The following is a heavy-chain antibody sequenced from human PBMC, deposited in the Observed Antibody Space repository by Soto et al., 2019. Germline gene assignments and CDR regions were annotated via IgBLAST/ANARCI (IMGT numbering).Heavy chain of an antibody. CDR1: GYTFTGYY. D-gene: IGHD3-22*01. V-gene: IGHV1-2*02. CDR3: AVSYYYDSSGYHPNDA. J-gene: IGHJ5*02. Sequence: ASVKVSCKASGYTFTGYYMHWVRQAPGQGLEWMGWINPNSGGTNYAQKFQGRVTMTRDTSISTAYMELSRLRSDDTAVYYCAVSYYYDSSGYHPNDAWGQGTLVTVSS. CDR2: INPNSGGT.